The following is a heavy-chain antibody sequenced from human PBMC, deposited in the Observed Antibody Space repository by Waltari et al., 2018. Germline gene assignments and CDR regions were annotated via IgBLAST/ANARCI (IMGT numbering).Heavy chain of an antibody. D-gene: IGHD2-21*01. V-gene: IGHV4-34*01. CDR2: SSHSGSP. CDR3: ARRGYCGIDCYSNYFDF. Sequence: QVLLQQWGAGLLKPSETLSLTCAVYGGSFTFYYWSWLRQPPGEALGWIGESSHSGSPNYNPSRNSRVSISVDTPNNQFSLKLTSVTAADTAAYYCARRGYCGIDCYSNYFDFWGQGTLVTVSS. CDR1: GGSFTFYY. J-gene: IGHJ4*02.